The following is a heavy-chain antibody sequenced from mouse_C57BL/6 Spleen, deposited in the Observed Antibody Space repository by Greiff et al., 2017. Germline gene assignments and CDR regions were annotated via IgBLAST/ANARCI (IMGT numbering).Heavy chain of an antibody. Sequence: EVMLVESGGGLAKPGGSLKLSCAASGFTFSDYGMHWVRQAPGKGLEWVAYISSGSSTIYYADTEKGRFTISRDNAKNTLFLQMTSVGSEDTCVYYCALDGGFAYWGQGTLVTVSA. J-gene: IGHJ3*01. CDR2: ISSGSSTI. V-gene: IGHV5-17*01. D-gene: IGHD3-1*01. CDR3: ALDGGFAY. CDR1: GFTFSDYG.